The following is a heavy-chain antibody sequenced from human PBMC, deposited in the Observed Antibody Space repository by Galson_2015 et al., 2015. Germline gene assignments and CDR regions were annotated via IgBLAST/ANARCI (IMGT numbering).Heavy chain of an antibody. V-gene: IGHV3-48*03. D-gene: IGHD3-10*01. Sequence: SLRLSCAASGFTFSTYAMTWVRRAPGKGLEWVSYISSSGSTIYYADSVKGRFTISRDNAKNSVYLQMNSLRAEDTAVYYCARVRAYSYGIDCDYSGQASLSTVSS. CDR3: ARVRAYSYGIDCDY. CDR1: GFTFSTYA. J-gene: IGHJ4*02. CDR2: ISSSGSTI.